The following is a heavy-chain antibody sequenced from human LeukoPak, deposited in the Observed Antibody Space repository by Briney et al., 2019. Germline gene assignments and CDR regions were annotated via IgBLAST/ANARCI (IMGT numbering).Heavy chain of an antibody. J-gene: IGHJ5*02. Sequence: SETLSLTCTVSGGSISSYYWSWIRQPPGKGLEWIGYIYYSGSTNYNPSLKSRVTISVDTSKNQFSLKLSSVTAADTAVYYCAKYIHRYCSGGSCYSYWFDPWGQGTLVTVSS. V-gene: IGHV4-59*01. CDR3: AKYIHRYCSGGSCYSYWFDP. CDR1: GGSISSYY. D-gene: IGHD2-15*01. CDR2: IYYSGST.